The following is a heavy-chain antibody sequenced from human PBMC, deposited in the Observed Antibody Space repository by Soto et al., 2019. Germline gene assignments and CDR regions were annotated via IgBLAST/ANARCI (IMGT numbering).Heavy chain of an antibody. CDR1: GGFVSSGSEY. J-gene: IGHJ3*02. Sequence: QVQLQQWGAGLLKPSETLSLTCAVYGGFVSSGSEYWSWIRQPPGKGLEWIGEMSHSGGTHFNPCLKSRVTRKVDSSKTQYSIQMSYVTAEDTALYYCARVARGTATTVFYAFDIWGPGTMFTV. V-gene: IGHV4-34*01. CDR2: MSHSGGT. CDR3: ARVARGTATTVFYAFDI. D-gene: IGHD1-7*01.